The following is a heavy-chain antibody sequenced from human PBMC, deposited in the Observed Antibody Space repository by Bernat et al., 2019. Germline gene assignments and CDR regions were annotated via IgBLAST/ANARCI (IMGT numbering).Heavy chain of an antibody. Sequence: EVQLVESGGGLVQPGGSLRLSCAASGFTFSSYWMSWVRQAPGKGLEYLSSILGSGDITQYANSVKGRFTISRDNSKNTLYLHMGSLRADDMAVYYCARDKDGGYAFDYLGQGTLVTVS. J-gene: IGHJ4*02. CDR1: GFTFSSYW. V-gene: IGHV3-64*01. CDR3: ARDKDGGYAFDY. CDR2: ILGSGDIT. D-gene: IGHD5-12*01.